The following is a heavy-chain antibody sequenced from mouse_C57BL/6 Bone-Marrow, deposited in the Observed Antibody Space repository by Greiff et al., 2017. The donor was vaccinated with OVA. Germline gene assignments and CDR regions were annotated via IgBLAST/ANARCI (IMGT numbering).Heavy chain of an antibody. CDR2: IDPSDSYT. CDR3: ARSGNYYGSSPYWYFDV. V-gene: IGHV1-50*01. Sequence: QVQLQQPGAELVKPGASVKLSCKASGYTFTSYWMQWVKQRPGQGLEWIGEIDPSDSYTNYNQKFQGKATLTVDTSSSTAYMQLSSLTSEDSAVYYCARSGNYYGSSPYWYFDVWGTGTTVTVSS. J-gene: IGHJ1*03. D-gene: IGHD1-1*01. CDR1: GYTFTSYW.